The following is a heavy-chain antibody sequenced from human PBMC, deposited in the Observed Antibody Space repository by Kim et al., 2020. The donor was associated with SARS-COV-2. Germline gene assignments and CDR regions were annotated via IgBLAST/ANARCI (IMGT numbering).Heavy chain of an antibody. V-gene: IGHV3-30*18. CDR2: ISYDGSNK. CDR3: AKESGSGSYYDWTYYYYGMDV. CDR1: GFTFSSYG. Sequence: GWSLRLSCAASGFTFSSYGMHWVRQAPGKGLEWVAVISYDGSNKYYADSVKGRFTISRDNSKNTLYLQMNSLRAEDTAVYYCAKESGSGSYYDWTYYYYGMDVWGQGTTATVSS. D-gene: IGHD3-10*01. J-gene: IGHJ6*02.